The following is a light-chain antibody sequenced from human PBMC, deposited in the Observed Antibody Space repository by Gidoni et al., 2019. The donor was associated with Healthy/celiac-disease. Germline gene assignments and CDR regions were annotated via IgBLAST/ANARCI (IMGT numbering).Light chain of an antibody. CDR3: AAWDDSLSGYV. CDR1: SSNIGSNS. CDR2: RNN. Sequence: QSVLTQSPSASGTPGQRVTISCSGSSSNIGSNSVYWYQQLPGTAPKLLIYRNNQRPSGVPARFSGSKSGTSASLAISGLRSEDEADYYCAAWDDSLSGYVFGTGTKVTVL. J-gene: IGLJ1*01. V-gene: IGLV1-47*01.